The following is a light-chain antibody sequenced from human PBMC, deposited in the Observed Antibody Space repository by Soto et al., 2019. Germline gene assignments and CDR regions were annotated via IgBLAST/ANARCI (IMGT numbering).Light chain of an antibody. CDR2: GAS. J-gene: IGKJ1*01. CDR1: QSVSNN. CDR3: QQYNNWPPWT. V-gene: IGKV3-15*01. Sequence: EIVMTQSPATLSVSPGERATLSCRASQSVSNNLAWYQQKAGQAPRLLIYGASTRGTGIPASFSGSGSGTEFTLTISSLRSEDFAVYYCQQYNNWPPWTFGQGTKVEIK.